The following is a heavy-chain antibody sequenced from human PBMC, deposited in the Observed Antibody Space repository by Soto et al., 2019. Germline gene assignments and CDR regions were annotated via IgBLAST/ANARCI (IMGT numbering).Heavy chain of an antibody. D-gene: IGHD3-3*01. J-gene: IGHJ4*02. CDR3: ARGVITIFGIAY. V-gene: IGHV4-30-4*01. CDR1: GGSISSGDYY. CDR2: IYYSGST. Sequence: SETLSLTCTVSGGSISSGDYYWSWIRQPPGKGLEWIGYIYYSGSTYYNPSLKSRVTISVDTSKNQFSLKLSSVTAADTAVYYCARGVITIFGIAYWGQGTLVTVSS.